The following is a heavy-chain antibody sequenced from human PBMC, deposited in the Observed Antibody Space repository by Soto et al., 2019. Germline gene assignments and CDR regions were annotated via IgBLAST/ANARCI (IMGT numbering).Heavy chain of an antibody. V-gene: IGHV3-30-3*01. CDR1: GFTFSSYA. J-gene: IGHJ4*02. D-gene: IGHD1-26*01. CDR3: ARPDSGSYFDY. Sequence: PGGSLRLSCAASGFTFSSYAMHWVRQAPGKGLEWVAVISYDGSNKYYADSVKGRFTISRDNSKNTLYLQMNSLRAEDMAVYYCARPDSGSYFDYWGQGTLVTVSS. CDR2: ISYDGSNK.